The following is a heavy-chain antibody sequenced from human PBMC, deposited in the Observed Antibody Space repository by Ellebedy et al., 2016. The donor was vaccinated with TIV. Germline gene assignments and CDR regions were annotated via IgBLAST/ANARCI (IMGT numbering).Heavy chain of an antibody. Sequence: MPSETLSLTCTVSGGSISSYYWSWIRQPPGKGLEWIGYIYYSGSTNYNPSLKSRVTISVDTSKNQFSLKLSSVTAADTAVYYCARLYSSGWWFFDYWGQGTLVTVSS. V-gene: IGHV4-59*08. CDR1: GGSISSYY. J-gene: IGHJ4*02. CDR2: IYYSGST. D-gene: IGHD6-19*01. CDR3: ARLYSSGWWFFDY.